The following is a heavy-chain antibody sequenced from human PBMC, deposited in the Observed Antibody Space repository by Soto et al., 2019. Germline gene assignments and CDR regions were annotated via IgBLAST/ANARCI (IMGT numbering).Heavy chain of an antibody. Sequence: PGGSLRLSCAASGFTFSSYSMNWVRQAPGKGLEWVSSISSSSSYIYYADSVKGRFTISRDNAKNSLYLQMNSLRAEDTAVYYCARSFWSSYYTAEYFQHWGQGTLVTVSS. CDR3: ARSFWSSYYTAEYFQH. J-gene: IGHJ1*01. D-gene: IGHD3-3*01. CDR2: ISSSSSYI. V-gene: IGHV3-21*01. CDR1: GFTFSSYS.